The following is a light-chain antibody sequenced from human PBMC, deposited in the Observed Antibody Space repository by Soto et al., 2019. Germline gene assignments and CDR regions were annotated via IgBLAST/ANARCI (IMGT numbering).Light chain of an antibody. V-gene: IGKV1-39*01. CDR1: QSISSY. Sequence: DIQMTQSPSSLSASVGDRVTITCRASQSISSYLNWYQQKPGKAPKLLVYAASSLQSGVPSRFSGSGSGTDFILTISSLQPEDFATYYCQQSYSVAATFGQGTKLEIK. CDR3: QQSYSVAAT. CDR2: AAS. J-gene: IGKJ2*01.